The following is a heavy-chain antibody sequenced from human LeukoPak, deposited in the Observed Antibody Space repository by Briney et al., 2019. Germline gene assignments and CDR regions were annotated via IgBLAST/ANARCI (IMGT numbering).Heavy chain of an antibody. J-gene: IGHJ4*02. D-gene: IGHD6-19*01. CDR1: GFTFSDYS. CDR2: FGSSTTNYV. Sequence: GGSLRLSCAASGFTFSDYSMNWVRQAPGKGLEWVSSFGSSTTNYVYYGDSVRGRFTISRDDAKDSLYLQMNSLCAEDTAVYYCAREIASGWYKYFDYLGQGTLGTDSS. V-gene: IGHV3-21*01. CDR3: AREIASGWYKYFDY.